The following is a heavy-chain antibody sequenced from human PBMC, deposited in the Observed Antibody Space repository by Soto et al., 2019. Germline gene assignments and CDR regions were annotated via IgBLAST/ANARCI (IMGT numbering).Heavy chain of an antibody. CDR1: GFTFKNFA. J-gene: IGHJ5*02. Sequence: EGQLLESGGGLVQPGGSLRLSCVASGFTFKNFAMTWVRQAPGKGMEWVSAIGGSGSSANYADSLKGRFTVSRDDSKSTLYLQMSGLRVDDTALYYCAKDAVAYNGEWDWFDLWGQGTLVTVSS. CDR3: AKDAVAYNGEWDWFDL. V-gene: IGHV3-23*01. CDR2: IGGSGSSA. D-gene: IGHD3-10*01.